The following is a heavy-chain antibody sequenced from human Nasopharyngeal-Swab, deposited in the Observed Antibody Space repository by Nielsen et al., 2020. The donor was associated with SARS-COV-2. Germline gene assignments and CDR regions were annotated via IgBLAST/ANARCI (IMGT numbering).Heavy chain of an antibody. CDR3: ARDPSGGYAYARFDL. CDR2: ITGSGDAT. J-gene: IGHJ5*01. Sequence: GESLKISCGASGFTFSSYTMSWVRQAPGRGLEWVSAITGSGDATNYADSVRGRFTISRDNSKSTLYLQMNSLRAEDTAVYYCARDPSGGYAYARFDLWGQGTLVTVSS. D-gene: IGHD5-12*01. CDR1: GFTFSSYT. V-gene: IGHV3-23*01.